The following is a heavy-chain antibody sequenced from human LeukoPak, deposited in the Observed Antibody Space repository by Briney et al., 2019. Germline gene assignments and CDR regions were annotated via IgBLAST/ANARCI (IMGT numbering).Heavy chain of an antibody. Sequence: GGSLRLSCAASGFTFSDYYMSWIRQAPGKGLEWVSYISSSSTYTNYADSVMGRFTISRDNAKNSLYLQMTSLRAEDTAVYYCASGGSYLGYWGQGTLVTVSS. D-gene: IGHD1-26*01. V-gene: IGHV3-11*06. CDR2: ISSSSTYT. CDR1: GFTFSDYY. CDR3: ASGGSYLGY. J-gene: IGHJ4*02.